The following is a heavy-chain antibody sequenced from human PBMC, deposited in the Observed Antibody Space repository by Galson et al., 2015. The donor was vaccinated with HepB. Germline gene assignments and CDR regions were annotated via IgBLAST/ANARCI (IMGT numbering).Heavy chain of an antibody. D-gene: IGHD2-21*02. CDR2: INPSGGST. CDR1: GYTFTSYY. J-gene: IGHJ4*02. CDR3: ARGNYCGGDCYFDY. Sequence: SVKVSCKASGYTFTSYYMHWVRQAPGQGLEWMGIINPSGGSTSYAQKFQGRVTISVDTSKNQFSLKLSSVTAADTAVYYCARGNYCGGDCYFDYWGQGTLVTVSS. V-gene: IGHV1-46*01.